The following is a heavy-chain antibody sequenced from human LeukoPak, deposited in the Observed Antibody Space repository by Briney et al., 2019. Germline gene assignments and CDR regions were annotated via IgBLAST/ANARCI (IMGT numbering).Heavy chain of an antibody. Sequence: PGGTLRLSCGAPGFTFNNYGMNWVRQAPGKGLEWVSAISGSGDNTYYADSVKGRFTISRDNSKNTLYLQMNSLRAEDTAIYYCAKDLSSGWESYYFDYWGQGTLVTVSS. J-gene: IGHJ4*02. CDR3: AKDLSSGWESYYFDY. V-gene: IGHV3-23*01. D-gene: IGHD6-19*01. CDR1: GFTFNNYG. CDR2: ISGSGDNT.